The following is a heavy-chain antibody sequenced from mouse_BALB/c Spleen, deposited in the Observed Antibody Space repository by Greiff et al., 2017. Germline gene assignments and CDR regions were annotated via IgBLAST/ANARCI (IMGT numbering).Heavy chain of an antibody. CDR1: GFTFSSYA. CDR3: AREEYGNYGDY. D-gene: IGHD2-10*02. J-gene: IGHJ2*01. V-gene: IGHV5-6-5*01. CDR2: ISSGGST. Sequence: DVHLVESGGGLVKPGGSLKLSCAASGFTFSSYAMSWVRQTPEKRLEWVASISSGGSTYYPDSVKGRFTISRDNARNILYLQMSSLRSEDTAMYYCAREEYGNYGDYWGQGTTLTVSS.